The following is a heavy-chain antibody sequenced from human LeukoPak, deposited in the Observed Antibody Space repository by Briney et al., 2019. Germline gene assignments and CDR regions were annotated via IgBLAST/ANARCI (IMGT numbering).Heavy chain of an antibody. CDR2: INHGGST. V-gene: IGHV4-34*01. Sequence: SETLSLTCAVYGGSFSGYYWSWIRQPPGKGLEWIGEINHGGSTNYNPSLKSRVTISVDTSKNQFSLKLSPVTAADTAVYYCARGKDIVVVPAAISAGLPRSDYWGQGTLVTVSS. D-gene: IGHD2-2*01. CDR3: ARGKDIVVVPAAISAGLPRSDY. J-gene: IGHJ4*02. CDR1: GGSFSGYY.